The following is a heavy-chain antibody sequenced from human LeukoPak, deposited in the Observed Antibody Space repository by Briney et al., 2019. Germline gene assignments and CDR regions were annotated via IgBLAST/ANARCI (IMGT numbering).Heavy chain of an antibody. J-gene: IGHJ5*02. Sequence: SETLSLTCTVSGGSISSGDYYWRWLRQPPGKGLEGFGYISYSGSTYYNPSLKSRVTISLDTSKNKFSLKLSSVTAADTAVYYCARAVDYYGSGSYYKRWFDPWGQGTLVTVSS. CDR3: ARAVDYYGSGSYYKRWFDP. CDR1: GGSISSGDYY. CDR2: ISYSGST. V-gene: IGHV4-30-4*08. D-gene: IGHD3-10*01.